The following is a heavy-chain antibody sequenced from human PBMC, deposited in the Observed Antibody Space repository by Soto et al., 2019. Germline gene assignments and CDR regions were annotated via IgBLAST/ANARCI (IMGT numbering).Heavy chain of an antibody. CDR1: GGTFSSYA. V-gene: IGHV1-69*13. Sequence: SVQVSCKASGGTFSSYAISWVRQAPGQGLEWMGGIIPIFGTANYAQKFQGRVTITADESTSTAYMELSSLRSEDTAVYYCARADYSSSWYGLVNYYYYGMDVWGQGTTVTV. CDR3: ARADYSSSWYGLVNYYYYGMDV. J-gene: IGHJ6*02. D-gene: IGHD6-13*01. CDR2: IIPIFGTA.